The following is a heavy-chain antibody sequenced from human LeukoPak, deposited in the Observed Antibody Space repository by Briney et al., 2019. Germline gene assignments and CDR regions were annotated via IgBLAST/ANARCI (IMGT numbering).Heavy chain of an antibody. Sequence: PSETLSLTCSVSGVSISNHFWTWIRQPPGKGLEWIGYIYSSGSTYYNPSLKSRVTISVDTSKNRFSLKLSTVTAADTAVYYCARRPTGDPKFDYWGQGTLVTVSS. CDR1: GVSISNHF. D-gene: IGHD7-27*01. CDR3: ARRPTGDPKFDY. J-gene: IGHJ4*02. V-gene: IGHV4-59*08. CDR2: IYSSGST.